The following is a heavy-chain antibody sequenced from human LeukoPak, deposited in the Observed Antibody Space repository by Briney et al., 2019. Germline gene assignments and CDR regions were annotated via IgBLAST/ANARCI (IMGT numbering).Heavy chain of an antibody. CDR1: GYTFTTYD. V-gene: IGHV1-8*01. Sequence: ASVKVSCKASGYTFTTYDINWVRQATGQGLEWMGWMNPNSANTGYAQKFQGRVTITRNTSISTAYMEQNSLRSDDTAVYYCARARLVRGPVTPLYYFDYWGQGVLVTVSS. CDR2: MNPNSANT. CDR3: ARARLVRGPVTPLYYFDY. D-gene: IGHD2-8*02. J-gene: IGHJ4*02.